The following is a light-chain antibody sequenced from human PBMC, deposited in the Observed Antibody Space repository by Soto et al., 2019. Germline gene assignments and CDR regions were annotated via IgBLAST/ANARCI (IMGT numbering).Light chain of an antibody. CDR1: SSDVGGYNY. CDR2: EVS. Sequence: QPVLTQPASVSGSPGQSITISCTGTSSDVGGYNYVSWYQQHPGKAPKLMIYEVSNRPSGVSNRFSGSKSGNAASLTISGLQAEDEADYYCSSYTTSSTPGVLFGGGTKLTVL. J-gene: IGLJ2*01. V-gene: IGLV2-14*01. CDR3: SSYTTSSTPGVL.